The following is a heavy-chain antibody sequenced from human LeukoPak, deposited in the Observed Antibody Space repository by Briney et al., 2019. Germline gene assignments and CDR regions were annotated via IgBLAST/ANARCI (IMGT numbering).Heavy chain of an antibody. CDR1: GYSISSGYY. Sequence: SETLSLTCAVSGYSISSGYYWGWIQQPPGKGLEWIGSMYHNRGTYYNPSLKSRVTISMDTSKNQFSLGLSSVTAADTAVYYCASYYASGVSAYDYFGMDVWGKGTTVTVSS. V-gene: IGHV4-38-2*01. J-gene: IGHJ6*04. CDR2: MYHNRGT. CDR3: ASYYASGVSAYDYFGMDV. D-gene: IGHD3-10*01.